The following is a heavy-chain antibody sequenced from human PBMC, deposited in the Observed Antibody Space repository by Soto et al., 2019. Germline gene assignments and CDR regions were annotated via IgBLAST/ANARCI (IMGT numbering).Heavy chain of an antibody. V-gene: IGHV3-64*01. D-gene: IGHD5-12*01. Sequence: EVQLVESGGGLVQPGGSLRLSCAASGFTFSSYAMHWVRQAPGKGLEYVSAISSNGGSTYYANSVKGRSTISRDNSKNTLYLQMGSLRAEDMAVYYCARRDGYNFDYWGQGTLVTVSS. CDR2: ISSNGGST. J-gene: IGHJ4*02. CDR1: GFTFSSYA. CDR3: ARRDGYNFDY.